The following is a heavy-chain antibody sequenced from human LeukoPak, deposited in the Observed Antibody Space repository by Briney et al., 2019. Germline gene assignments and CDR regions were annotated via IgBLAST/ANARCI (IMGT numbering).Heavy chain of an antibody. V-gene: IGHV3-21*01. CDR1: GYTFSSYS. J-gene: IGHJ3*02. Sequence: ASVKVSCKASGYTFSSYSMNWVRQAPGKGLEWVSSISSSSSYIYYADSVKGRFTISRDNAKNSLYLQMNSLRAEDTAVYYCARDRGDAFDIWGQGTMVTVSS. CDR2: ISSSSSYI. CDR3: ARDRGDAFDI.